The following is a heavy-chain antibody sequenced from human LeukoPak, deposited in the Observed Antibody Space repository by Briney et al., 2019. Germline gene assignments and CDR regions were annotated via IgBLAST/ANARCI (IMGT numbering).Heavy chain of an antibody. Sequence: SVKVSCKASGGTFSSYAIRWVRQAPGQGLEWMGRIIPILGIANYAQKFQGRVTITADKSTSTAYMELSSLRSEDTAVYYCARGGSHYYDSSGFDYWGQGTLVTVSS. J-gene: IGHJ4*02. CDR2: IIPILGIA. CDR1: GGTFSSYA. D-gene: IGHD3-22*01. CDR3: ARGGSHYYDSSGFDY. V-gene: IGHV1-69*04.